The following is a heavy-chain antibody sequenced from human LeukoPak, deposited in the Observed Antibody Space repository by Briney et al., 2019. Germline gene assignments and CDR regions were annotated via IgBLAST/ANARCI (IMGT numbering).Heavy chain of an antibody. D-gene: IGHD4-23*01. CDR2: ISYDGSNK. J-gene: IGHJ6*02. CDR3: AKDKGRGYGGHRYYYYGMDV. CDR1: GFTFSSYG. V-gene: IGHV3-30*18. Sequence: GGSLRLSCAASGFTFSSYGMHWVRQAPGKGLEWVAVISYDGSNKYYADSVKGRFTISRDNSKNTLYLQMNSLRAEDTAVYYCAKDKGRGYGGHRYYYYGMDVWGQGTTVTVSS.